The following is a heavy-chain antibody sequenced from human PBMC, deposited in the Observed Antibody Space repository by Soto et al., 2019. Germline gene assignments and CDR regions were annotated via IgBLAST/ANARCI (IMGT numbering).Heavy chain of an antibody. CDR1: GYSLSSYG. CDR3: AREKRSHYFDY. J-gene: IGHJ4*02. Sequence: QVQLVQSGAEVKKSGASVKVSCKASGYSLSSYGISWVRQRPGQGLEWMGWISGHNGYTNYAQKFQGRVTLTTDTSTSTVYMELRSLRSDDTAVYFSAREKRSHYFDYWGQGTLVTVSS. CDR2: ISGHNGYT. V-gene: IGHV1-18*01. D-gene: IGHD4-17*01.